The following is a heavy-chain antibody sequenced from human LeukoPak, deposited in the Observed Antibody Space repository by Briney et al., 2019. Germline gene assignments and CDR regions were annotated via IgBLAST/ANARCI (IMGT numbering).Heavy chain of an antibody. CDR3: ARDKRFPAAGGFDY. J-gene: IGHJ4*02. D-gene: IGHD6-13*01. Sequence: ASVKVSCKASGGTFSSYAISWVRQAPGQGLEWMGWISAYNGNTNYAQKLQGRVTMTTDTSTSTAYMELRSLRSDDTAVYYCARDKRFPAAGGFDYWGQGTLVTVSS. CDR2: ISAYNGNT. V-gene: IGHV1-18*01. CDR1: GGTFSSYA.